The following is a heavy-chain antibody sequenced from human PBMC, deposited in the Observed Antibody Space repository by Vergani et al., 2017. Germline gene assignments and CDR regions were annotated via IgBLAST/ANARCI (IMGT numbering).Heavy chain of an antibody. D-gene: IGHD3-3*01. J-gene: IGHJ4*02. CDR2: IYYSGST. Sequence: QVQLQESGPGLVKPSETLSLTCTVSGGSISSYYWSWIRQPPGKGLEWIGYIYYSGSTNYNPSLKGRVTISVDTSKNQFSLKLSSVTAADTAVYYCARDDNTIFGVVKPFDYWGQGTLVTVSS. CDR1: GGSISSYY. CDR3: ARDDNTIFGVVKPFDY. V-gene: IGHV4-59*01.